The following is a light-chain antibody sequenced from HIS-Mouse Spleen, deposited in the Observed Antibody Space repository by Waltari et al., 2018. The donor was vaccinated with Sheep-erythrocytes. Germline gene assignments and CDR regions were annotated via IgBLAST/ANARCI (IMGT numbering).Light chain of an antibody. Sequence: QSALTQPPSASGSPGQSVTISCTGTSRDVGCYNYDSWYQQPPGKAPKLMIYGVSKRPSGVPDRFSGSKSGNTASLTVSGLQAEDEADYYCSSYAGSNNWVFGGGTKLTVL. CDR2: GVS. CDR1: SRDVGCYNY. CDR3: SSYAGSNNWV. J-gene: IGLJ3*02. V-gene: IGLV2-8*01.